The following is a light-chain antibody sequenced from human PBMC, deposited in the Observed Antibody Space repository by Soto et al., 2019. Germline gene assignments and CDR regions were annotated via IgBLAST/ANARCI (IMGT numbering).Light chain of an antibody. V-gene: IGLV1-47*01. CDR1: SSNIGSDY. CDR2: RND. Sequence: QSVLTPPPSASGTPGQRVTISCSGSSSNIGSDYVYWYQQLPGSAPKLLIYRNDQRPSGVPDRFSGSKSGTSASLAISGLRSEDEADYYCAAWDDSLRAVVFGGGTRVTVL. CDR3: AAWDDSLRAVV. J-gene: IGLJ2*01.